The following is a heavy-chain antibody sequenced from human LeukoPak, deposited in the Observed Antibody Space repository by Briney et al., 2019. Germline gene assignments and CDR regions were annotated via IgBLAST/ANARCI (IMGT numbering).Heavy chain of an antibody. Sequence: GGSLRLSCTASGFTFSDYWMTWVRQAPGKGLEWVANIKQDGSAKYYVDSVKGRFTISRDNAKNSLYLQMDSLRVEDTATCYCARWRGSTSERSDYWGQGTLVTVSS. V-gene: IGHV3-7*01. CDR3: ARWRGSTSERSDY. CDR1: GFTFSDYW. D-gene: IGHD2-2*01. J-gene: IGHJ4*02. CDR2: IKQDGSAK.